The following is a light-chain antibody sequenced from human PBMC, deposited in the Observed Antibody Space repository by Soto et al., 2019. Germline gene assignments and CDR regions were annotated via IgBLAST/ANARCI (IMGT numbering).Light chain of an antibody. J-gene: IGLJ2*01. V-gene: IGLV2-8*01. CDR2: EVN. CDR1: SSGVGAYNY. CDR3: SSYAGSTVV. Sequence: QSALTQPPSASGSPGQSVTISCTGTSSGVGAYNYVSWYQQHPGKAPKLMIFEVNKLPSGVPDRFSGSKSGNTASLTVSGRQAEDEADYYCSSYAGSTVVFGGGTKLTVL.